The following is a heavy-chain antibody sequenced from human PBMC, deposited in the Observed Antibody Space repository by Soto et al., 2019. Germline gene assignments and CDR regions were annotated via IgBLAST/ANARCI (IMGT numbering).Heavy chain of an antibody. Sequence: SQTLSLTCAISGDSVSSNGAAWNFIRQSPSRGLQWLGRTYYRSQWNNDYAVSVKSRITINPDTSKNQFAPQLNSVTPEDTAVYYCARGHAGTMDVWGQGTTVTVSS. CDR1: GDSVSSNGAA. J-gene: IGHJ6*02. CDR3: ARGHAGTMDV. D-gene: IGHD1-1*01. CDR2: TYYRSQWNN. V-gene: IGHV6-1*01.